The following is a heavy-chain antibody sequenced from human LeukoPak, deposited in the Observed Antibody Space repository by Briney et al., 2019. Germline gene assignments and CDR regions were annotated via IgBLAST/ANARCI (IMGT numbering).Heavy chain of an antibody. CDR1: GYTFTTYG. D-gene: IGHD5-18*01. CDR3: ARQVDTTMALPDY. J-gene: IGHJ4*02. Sequence: ASVKVSCKASGYTFTTYGVTWVRQAPGQRLEWMGWISTYNDNTNYPQKFQGRVTMTTDTSTSTVYMELRSLTSDDTAIYYCARQVDTTMALPDYWGQGTLVTVSS. V-gene: IGHV1-18*01. CDR2: ISTYNDNT.